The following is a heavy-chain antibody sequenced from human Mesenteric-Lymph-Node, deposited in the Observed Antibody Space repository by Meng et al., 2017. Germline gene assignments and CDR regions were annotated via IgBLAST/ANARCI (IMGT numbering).Heavy chain of an antibody. CDR2: INHSGST. CDR3: ARGSSSSWYFGY. CDR1: GGSFSGYY. J-gene: IGHJ4*02. Sequence: QVQLQSWGAGLLKHSETLSLTCAVYGGSFSGYYWSWIRQPPGKGLEWIGEINHSGSTNYNPSLKSRVTISVDTSKNQFSLKLSSVTAADTAVYYCARGSSSSWYFGYWGQGTLVTVSS. D-gene: IGHD6-13*01. V-gene: IGHV4-34*01.